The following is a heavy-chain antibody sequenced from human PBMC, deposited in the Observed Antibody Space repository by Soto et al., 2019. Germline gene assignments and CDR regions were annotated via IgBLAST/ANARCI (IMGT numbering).Heavy chain of an antibody. CDR3: ARGEAWSGYYSLHYYYYYMDV. Sequence: SETLSLTCTVSGGSIGSYYWSWIRQPPGKGLEWIGYIYYSGSTNYNPSLKSRVTISVDTSKNQFSLKLSSVTAADTAVYYCARGEAWSGYYSLHYYYYYMDVWGKGTTVTVSS. J-gene: IGHJ6*03. D-gene: IGHD3-3*01. CDR1: GGSIGSYY. CDR2: IYYSGST. V-gene: IGHV4-59*01.